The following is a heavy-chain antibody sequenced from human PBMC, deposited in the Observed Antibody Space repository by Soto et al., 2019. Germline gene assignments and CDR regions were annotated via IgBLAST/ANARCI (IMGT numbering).Heavy chain of an antibody. V-gene: IGHV1-69*06. Sequence: VASVKVSCKASGGTFSSYAISWVRQAPGQGLEWMGGIIPIFGTANYAQKFQGRVTITADKSTSTAYMELSSLRSEDTAVYYCARGGGELYYYYYGMDVWGQGTTVTVSS. D-gene: IGHD1-7*01. CDR1: GGTFSSYA. J-gene: IGHJ6*02. CDR3: ARGGGELYYYYYGMDV. CDR2: IIPIFGTA.